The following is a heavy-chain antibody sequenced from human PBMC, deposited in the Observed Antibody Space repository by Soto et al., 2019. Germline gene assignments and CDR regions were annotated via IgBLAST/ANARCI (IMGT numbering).Heavy chain of an antibody. CDR1: GGSINPYY. D-gene: IGHD5-12*01. Sequence: SETLSLTCTVSGGSINPYYWTWIRQPPGKGLEWFGYIYYSGSTNYNPSLKSRVTISIDKFKNQFSLKLSSVTAADTAIYYCATQRWLRSGDWFDPWGQGTPVTVSS. CDR2: IYYSGST. J-gene: IGHJ5*02. V-gene: IGHV4-59*01. CDR3: ATQRWLRSGDWFDP.